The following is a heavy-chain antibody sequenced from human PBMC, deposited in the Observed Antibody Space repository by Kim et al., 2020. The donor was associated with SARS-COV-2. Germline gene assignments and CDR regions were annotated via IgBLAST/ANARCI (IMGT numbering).Heavy chain of an antibody. D-gene: IGHD3-16*02. Sequence: ASVKVSCKASGYTFTNYAISWVRQAPGQGLEWMGWINTDTWNPTYAQAFTGRFVFSVDTSVSTTYLQISSLKAEDTALYYCARVIWGSYRYTDSWGQGTLVTVSS. CDR1: GYTFTNYA. CDR2: INTDTWNP. CDR3: ARVIWGSYRYTDS. J-gene: IGHJ4*02. V-gene: IGHV7-4-1*02.